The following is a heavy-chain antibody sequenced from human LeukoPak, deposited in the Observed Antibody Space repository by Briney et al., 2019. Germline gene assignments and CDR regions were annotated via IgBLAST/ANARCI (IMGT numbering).Heavy chain of an antibody. CDR3: ARDIFGSSLGNLDY. CDR1: GYTFTSYY. V-gene: IGHV1-46*01. CDR2: INPSGGST. D-gene: IGHD3-10*02. J-gene: IGHJ4*02. Sequence: ASVKVSCKASGYTFTSYYIHWVRQAPGQGLEWMRRINPSGGSTLNAQKFQGRVNMTRDTSTSTVYMELSSLRSEDTAVFYCARDIFGSSLGNLDYWGQGTLVTVSS.